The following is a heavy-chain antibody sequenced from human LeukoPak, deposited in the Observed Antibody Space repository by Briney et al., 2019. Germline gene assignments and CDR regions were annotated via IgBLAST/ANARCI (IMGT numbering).Heavy chain of an antibody. Sequence: GGSLRLSCAASGFTFSSYAMSWVRQAPGKGLEWVSAISGSGGSSYYADSVKGRFTISRDNSKNTLYLQMNSLRAEDTAVYYCAKKESSSSWYDYFDYWGQGTLVTVSS. CDR2: ISGSGGSS. J-gene: IGHJ4*02. CDR3: AKKESSSSWYDYFDY. CDR1: GFTFSSYA. D-gene: IGHD6-13*01. V-gene: IGHV3-23*01.